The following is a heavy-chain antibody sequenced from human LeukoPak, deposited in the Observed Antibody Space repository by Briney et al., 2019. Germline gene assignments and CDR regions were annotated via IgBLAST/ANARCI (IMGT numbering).Heavy chain of an antibody. Sequence: PGGSLRLSCAASGFTFDDYAMHWVRQAPGKGLERVSAVSGSGGSTYYADSVKGRFTISRDNSKNTLYLQMNTLRAEDTAIYYCVKSMGSVDFDYWGQGSLVTVSS. D-gene: IGHD2/OR15-2a*01. J-gene: IGHJ4*02. V-gene: IGHV3-23*01. CDR1: GFTFDDYA. CDR2: VSGSGGST. CDR3: VKSMGSVDFDY.